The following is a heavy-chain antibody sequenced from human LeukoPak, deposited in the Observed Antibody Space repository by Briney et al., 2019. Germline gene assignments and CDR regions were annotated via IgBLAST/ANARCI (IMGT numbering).Heavy chain of an antibody. CDR2: IYSGGST. Sequence: PGGSLRLSCAASGFTVSSNYMSWVRQAPGKGLEWVSVIYSGGSTYYADSVKGRFTISRDNSKNTLYLQMNSLRAEDTAVYYCAKDSRVVLWFGELYSPYYYYYGMDVWGQGTTVTVSS. V-gene: IGHV3-53*01. D-gene: IGHD3-10*01. CDR3: AKDSRVVLWFGELYSPYYYYYGMDV. CDR1: GFTVSSNY. J-gene: IGHJ6*02.